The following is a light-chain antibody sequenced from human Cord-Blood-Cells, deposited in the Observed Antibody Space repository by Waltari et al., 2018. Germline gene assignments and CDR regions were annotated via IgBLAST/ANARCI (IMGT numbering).Light chain of an antibody. Sequence: QSALTQPASVSGSPVQSITISCTGTSSDVGGYNYVPWYQQHPGKAPKLMIYDVSNRPSGVSNRFSGSKSGNTASLTISGLQAEDEADYYCSSYTSSSTLVFGTGTKVTVL. CDR2: DVS. CDR1: SSDVGGYNY. J-gene: IGLJ1*01. CDR3: SSYTSSSTLV. V-gene: IGLV2-14*01.